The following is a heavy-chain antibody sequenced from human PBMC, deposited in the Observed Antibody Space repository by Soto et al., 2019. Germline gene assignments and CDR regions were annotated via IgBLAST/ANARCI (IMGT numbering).Heavy chain of an antibody. J-gene: IGHJ6*02. CDR3: AREGAAPYYYYGMDV. D-gene: IGHD6-6*01. Sequence: SETLSLTCAASGGSISSGGYSWSWIRQPPGKGLEWIGYIYHSGSTYYNPSLKSRVTISVDRSKNQFSLKLSSVTAADTAVYYCAREGAAPYYYYGMDVWGQGTTVTV. CDR2: IYHSGST. V-gene: IGHV4-30-2*01. CDR1: GGSISSGGYS.